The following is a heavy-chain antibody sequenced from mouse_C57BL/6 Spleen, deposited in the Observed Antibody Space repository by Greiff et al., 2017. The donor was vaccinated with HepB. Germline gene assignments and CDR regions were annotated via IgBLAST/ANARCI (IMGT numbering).Heavy chain of an antibody. D-gene: IGHD1-1*01. Sequence: VQLQQSGAELVRPGTSVKVSCKASGYAFTNYLIEWVKQRPGQGLEWIGVINPGSGGTNYNEKFKGKATLTADKSSSTAYRQLSSLTSEDSAVYFCARCYYGRGYFDYWGQGTTLTVSS. V-gene: IGHV1-54*01. CDR1: GYAFTNYL. J-gene: IGHJ2*01. CDR3: ARCYYGRGYFDY. CDR2: INPGSGGT.